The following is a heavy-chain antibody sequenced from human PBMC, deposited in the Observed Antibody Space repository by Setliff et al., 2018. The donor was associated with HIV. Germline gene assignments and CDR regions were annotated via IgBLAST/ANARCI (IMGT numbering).Heavy chain of an antibody. Sequence: LSLSCPAPGFTFSSYSMNWVRQTPGKGLAWVSYISSSDTTRYYADTVKGRFTISRDNAKNSLYLQMSSLRAEYTAVYYCARDSSRGYLDWLSLKYYYSYYIDVWGKGTTVTVSS. CDR1: GFTFSSYS. J-gene: IGHJ6*03. CDR2: ISSSDTTR. D-gene: IGHD3-9*01. CDR3: ARDSSRGYLDWLSLKYYYSYYIDV. V-gene: IGHV3-48*01.